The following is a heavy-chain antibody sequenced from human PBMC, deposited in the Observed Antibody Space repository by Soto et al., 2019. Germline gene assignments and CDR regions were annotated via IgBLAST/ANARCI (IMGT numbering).Heavy chain of an antibody. CDR3: ARTNPYSSGWSQYYYYGMDV. CDR2: INSDGSST. CDR1: GFTFSSYW. Sequence: GESLKISCAASGFTFSSYWMHWVRQAPGKGLVWVSRINSDGSSTSYADSVKGRFTISRDNAKNTLYLQMNSLRAEDAAVYYCARTNPYSSGWSQYYYYGMDVWGQGTTVTVSS. V-gene: IGHV3-74*01. D-gene: IGHD6-19*01. J-gene: IGHJ6*02.